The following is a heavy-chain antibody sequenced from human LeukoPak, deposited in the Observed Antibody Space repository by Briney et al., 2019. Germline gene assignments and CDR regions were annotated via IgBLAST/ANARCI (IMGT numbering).Heavy chain of an antibody. Sequence: GGSLRLSCAASGFTFSSYSMNWVRLAPGKGLEWVSSITSSSSYIYYADSVKGRFTISRDNAKNSLYLQMNSLRAEDTAVYYCARDPSSGWYGYAFDVWGQGTMVTVS. D-gene: IGHD6-19*01. CDR1: GFTFSSYS. CDR2: ITSSSSYI. CDR3: ARDPSSGWYGYAFDV. J-gene: IGHJ3*01. V-gene: IGHV3-21*01.